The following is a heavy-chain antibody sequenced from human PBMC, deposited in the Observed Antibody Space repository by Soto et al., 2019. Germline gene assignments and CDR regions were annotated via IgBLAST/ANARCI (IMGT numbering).Heavy chain of an antibody. D-gene: IGHD3-22*01. Sequence: QVQLQESGPGLVKPSQTLSLTCTVSGGSISSGGYYWSWIRQHPGKGLEWIEYIYYSGSTYYNPSLKSRVTISVDTSKHQFSLKLSSVTAADTAVYYCARATPVVVITNGPINFDYWGQGTLVTVSS. CDR1: GGSISSGGYY. CDR3: ARATPVVVITNGPINFDY. J-gene: IGHJ4*02. V-gene: IGHV4-31*03. CDR2: IYYSGST.